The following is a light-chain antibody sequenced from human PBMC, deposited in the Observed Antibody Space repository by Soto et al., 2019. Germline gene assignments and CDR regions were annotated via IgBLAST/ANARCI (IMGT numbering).Light chain of an antibody. V-gene: IGKV1-5*01. CDR1: QTSSNW. CDR3: QQYNSYWT. Sequence: DVQVTQSPSTLSASVGDRVTLSCRASQTSSNWLAWYQQKPGKAPKLLIYDASSLASGVPARFSGSGSGTEFTLTISSLQPDDFAAYYCQQYNSYWTFGQGTMVDI. J-gene: IGKJ1*01. CDR2: DAS.